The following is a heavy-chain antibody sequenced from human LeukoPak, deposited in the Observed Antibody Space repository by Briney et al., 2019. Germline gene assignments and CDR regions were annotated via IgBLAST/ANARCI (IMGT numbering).Heavy chain of an antibody. CDR1: GFTFSSYA. CDR2: ISYDGSNK. D-gene: IGHD1-26*01. V-gene: IGHV3-30*04. Sequence: GGSLRLSCAASGFTFSSYAMHWVRQAPGKGLEWVAVISYDGSNKYYADSVKGRFTISRDNSKNTLYLQMNSLRAEDTAVYYCASDLTRRGSYPGGSPPGYWGQGALVTVSS. J-gene: IGHJ4*02. CDR3: ASDLTRRGSYPGGSPPGY.